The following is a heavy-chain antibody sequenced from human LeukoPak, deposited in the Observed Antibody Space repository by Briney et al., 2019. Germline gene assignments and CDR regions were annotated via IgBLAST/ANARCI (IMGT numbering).Heavy chain of an antibody. Sequence: GGSLRLSCAASGFTVSSNYMSWVRQAPGKGLEWVSVIYSGGSTYYADSVEGRFTISRDNSKNTLYLQMNSLRAEDTAVYYCARGEKWELPYFDYWGQGTLVTVSS. CDR2: IYSGGST. J-gene: IGHJ4*02. V-gene: IGHV3-53*01. CDR3: ARGEKWELPYFDY. CDR1: GFTVSSNY. D-gene: IGHD1-26*01.